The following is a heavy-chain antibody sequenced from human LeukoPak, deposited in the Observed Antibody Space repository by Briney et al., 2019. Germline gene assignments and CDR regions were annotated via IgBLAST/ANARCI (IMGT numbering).Heavy chain of an antibody. CDR1: GGSIKSGNNY. Sequence: SETLSLTCTVAGGSIKSGNNYWSWIRQPAGKGLEWLGRIHPSGRTNYNPSLRSGVTISIDTSNNQFSLKLNSVTAADTAVYYCARGQQWLVWFDPWGQGTLVTVSS. V-gene: IGHV4-61*02. CDR3: ARGQQWLVWFDP. CDR2: IHPSGRT. J-gene: IGHJ5*02. D-gene: IGHD6-19*01.